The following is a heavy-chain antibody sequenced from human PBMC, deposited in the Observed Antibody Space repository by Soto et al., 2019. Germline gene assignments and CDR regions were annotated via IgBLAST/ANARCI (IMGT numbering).Heavy chain of an antibody. D-gene: IGHD3-3*01. Sequence: EVQLVESGGGLVKPGGSLRLSCAASGFTFSNAWLNWVRQAPGKGLEWVGRIKSKIDGGTTEYAAPVKGIFTISIDDVKNTLYLQMNSLKTKDTAVYYCTTETSFCSGYSGWANYFDYWGQGTLVTVSS. J-gene: IGHJ4*02. CDR2: IKSKIDGGTT. V-gene: IGHV3-15*01. CDR3: TTETSFCSGYSGWANYFDY. CDR1: GFTFSNAW.